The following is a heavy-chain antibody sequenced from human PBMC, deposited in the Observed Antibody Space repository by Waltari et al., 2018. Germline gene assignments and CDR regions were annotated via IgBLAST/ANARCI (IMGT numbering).Heavy chain of an antibody. CDR1: GGSFRGYY. V-gene: IGHV4-34*01. CDR2: INHSRST. CDR3: ARRKWSPALKIPGYYYYGMDV. Sequence: QVQLQQWGAGLLKPSETLSLTCAVYGGSFRGYYWSWIRQPPGKGLEGIGEINHSRSTHYTPSLKSRGTISVDTAKNQFSLKLSSVTAADTAVYYCARRKWSPALKIPGYYYYGMDVWGQGTTVTVSS. J-gene: IGHJ6*02. D-gene: IGHD2-2*01.